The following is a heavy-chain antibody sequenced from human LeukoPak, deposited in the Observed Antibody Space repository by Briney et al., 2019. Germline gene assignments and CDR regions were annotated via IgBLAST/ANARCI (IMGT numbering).Heavy chain of an antibody. Sequence: SETLSLTCTVSGGSFSSSSYYWGWIRQPPGRGLEWIGSIYYSGNTYPNPSLKSRVTISVDTSKNQFSLKLSSVTAADTAVYYCARRGHYNGSGRGVSMDVWGKGTTVTISS. J-gene: IGHJ6*03. D-gene: IGHD3-10*01. V-gene: IGHV4-39*07. CDR3: ARRGHYNGSGRGVSMDV. CDR2: IYYSGNT. CDR1: GGSFSSSSYY.